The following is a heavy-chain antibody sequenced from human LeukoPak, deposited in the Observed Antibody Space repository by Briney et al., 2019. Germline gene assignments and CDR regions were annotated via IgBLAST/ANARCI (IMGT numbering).Heavy chain of an antibody. V-gene: IGHV3-7*03. CDR3: ARESYYDFWSGYYPHYYGMDV. Sequence: GGSLRLSCAASGFTFSSYGMHWVRQAPGKGLEWVANIKQDGSEKYYVDSVKGRFTISRDNAKNSLYLQMNSLRAEDTAVYYCARESYYDFWSGYYPHYYGMDVWGQGTTVTVSS. D-gene: IGHD3-3*01. CDR1: GFTFSSYG. CDR2: IKQDGSEK. J-gene: IGHJ6*02.